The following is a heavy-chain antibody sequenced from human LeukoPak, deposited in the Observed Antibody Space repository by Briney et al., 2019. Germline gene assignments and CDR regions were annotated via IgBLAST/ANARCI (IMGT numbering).Heavy chain of an antibody. CDR2: IFGSGGSP. CDR1: GFTFGSYA. D-gene: IGHD5-18*01. V-gene: IGHV3-23*01. Sequence: PGGSLRLSCEASGFTFGSYAMYWVRQAPGKGLEWVAGIFGSGGSPHYADPVKGRFTISRDNSRNTVYLQSNSLRAEDTAVYYCGKTTVGYSSGQKPAWPVDYWGQGTLVTVSS. CDR3: GKTTVGYSSGQKPAWPVDY. J-gene: IGHJ4*02.